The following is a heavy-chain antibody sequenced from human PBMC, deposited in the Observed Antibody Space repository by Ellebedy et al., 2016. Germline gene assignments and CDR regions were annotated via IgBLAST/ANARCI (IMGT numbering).Heavy chain of an antibody. CDR2: ISAYNGNT. D-gene: IGHD5-18*01. CDR3: ASNVAEVDTGISYYYYGMDV. Sequence: ASVKVSCXASGYTFTSYGIRWVRQAPGQGLEWMGWISAYNGNTNYAQKFQGRVTMTRDTSTSTVYMELSSLRSEDTAVYYCASNVAEVDTGISYYYYGMDVWGQGTTVTVSS. V-gene: IGHV1-18*01. CDR1: GYTFTSYG. J-gene: IGHJ6*02.